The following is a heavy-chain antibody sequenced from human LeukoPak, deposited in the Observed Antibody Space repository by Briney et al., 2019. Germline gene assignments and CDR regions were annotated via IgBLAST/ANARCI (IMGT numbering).Heavy chain of an antibody. V-gene: IGHV3-48*03. Sequence: GGSLRLSCAASGFTFSGYEMDWVRQAPGQGLEWVSSISSRSSTIYYTDSVKGRFTISRDNAKNTLYLQMNSLRAEDTAVYYCTTIRPDYWGQGTLVTVSS. CDR1: GFTFSGYE. D-gene: IGHD5-12*01. J-gene: IGHJ4*02. CDR2: ISSRSSTI. CDR3: TTIRPDY.